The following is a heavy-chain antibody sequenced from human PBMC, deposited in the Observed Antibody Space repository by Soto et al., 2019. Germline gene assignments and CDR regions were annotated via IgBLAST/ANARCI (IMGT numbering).Heavy chain of an antibody. Sequence: ASVKVSCKASGCTFTSYDINWVRQATGQGLEWMGWMNPNSGNTGYAQKFQGRVTVTRNTSISTAYMELSSLRSEDTAVYYCARAPRYSSSWYRGWFDPWGQGTLVTVSS. V-gene: IGHV1-8*01. J-gene: IGHJ5*02. D-gene: IGHD6-13*01. CDR3: ARAPRYSSSWYRGWFDP. CDR1: GCTFTSYD. CDR2: MNPNSGNT.